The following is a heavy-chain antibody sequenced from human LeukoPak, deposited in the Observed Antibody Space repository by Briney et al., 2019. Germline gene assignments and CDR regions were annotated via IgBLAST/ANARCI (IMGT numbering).Heavy chain of an antibody. CDR1: GFTVSSNY. D-gene: IGHD3-10*01. Sequence: PGGSLRLSCAASGFTVSSNYMSWVRQAPGKGLEWVSVIYSGGSTYYADSVKGRFTISRDNSKNTLYLQMNSLRAEDTAVYYCAKDVTYYFGSGSNPNWFDPWGQGTLVTVSS. J-gene: IGHJ5*02. CDR3: AKDVTYYFGSGSNPNWFDP. V-gene: IGHV3-53*01. CDR2: IYSGGST.